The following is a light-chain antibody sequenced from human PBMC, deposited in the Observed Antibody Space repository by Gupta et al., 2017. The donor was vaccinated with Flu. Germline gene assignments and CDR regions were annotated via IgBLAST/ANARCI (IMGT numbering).Light chain of an antibody. J-gene: IGLJ3*02. V-gene: IGLV1-44*01. CDR2: NKD. CDR3: AASDARIIVWV. CDR1: SSNVGSHT. Sequence: RVTISCSGSSSNVGSHTVNWYQQLPATDPNLLIFNKDRRPSGVPDRFSGSKSGTTASPPTSGLQSEEEADDYCAASDARIIVWVFGGGTKLTVL.